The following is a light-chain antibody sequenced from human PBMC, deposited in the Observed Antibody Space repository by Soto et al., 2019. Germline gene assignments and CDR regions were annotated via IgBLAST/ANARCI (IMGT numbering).Light chain of an antibody. CDR1: QSVSNNY. V-gene: IGKV3-20*01. J-gene: IGKJ5*01. CDR3: QQYGGSPT. CDR2: RAS. Sequence: EIVLTQSPGTLSLSSGERATLSCRASQSVSNNYLAWYQQKPGQAPRRLIYRASTRATGIPDRFSGSGSGTDFPLTIGRLEPEDFAVYYCQQYGGSPTFGEGTRLEIK.